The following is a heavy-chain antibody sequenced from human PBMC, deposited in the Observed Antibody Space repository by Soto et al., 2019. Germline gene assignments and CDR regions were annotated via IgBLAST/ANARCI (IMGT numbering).Heavy chain of an antibody. CDR2: ISAYNGNT. J-gene: IGHJ6*03. V-gene: IGHV1-18*01. CDR3: ARGLSGYEPGKAAGRVGYMDV. CDR1: GYTFTSYG. Sequence: ASVKVSCKASGYTFTSYGISWVRQAPGQGLEWMGWISAYNGNTNYAQKLQGRVTMTTDTSTSTAYMELRSLRSDDTAVYYCARGLSGYEPGKAAGRVGYMDVWGKGTTVTVSS. D-gene: IGHD5-12*01.